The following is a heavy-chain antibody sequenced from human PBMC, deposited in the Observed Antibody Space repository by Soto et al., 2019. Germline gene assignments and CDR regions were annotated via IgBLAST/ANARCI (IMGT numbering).Heavy chain of an antibody. Sequence: EVQLVESGGGLVKPGGSLRLSCAASGSTFSSYGMNWVRQAPGKGLEWVSSVSSGSAYIYYAESVKGRFTISRDIAKTSLYLQMNSLRADDTAVYYCARGRSGSGWYGLGGMAVWGQGTTVTVSS. CDR1: GSTFSSYG. CDR3: ARGRSGSGWYGLGGMAV. J-gene: IGHJ6*02. V-gene: IGHV3-21*01. CDR2: VSSGSAYI. D-gene: IGHD6-13*01.